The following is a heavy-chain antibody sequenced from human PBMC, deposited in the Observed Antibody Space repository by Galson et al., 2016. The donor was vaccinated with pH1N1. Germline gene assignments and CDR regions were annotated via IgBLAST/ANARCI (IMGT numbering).Heavy chain of an antibody. CDR3: ARDSSGWYFDY. V-gene: IGHV4-59*11. D-gene: IGHD6-19*01. CDR1: RGAINNHY. J-gene: IGHJ4*02. Sequence: ETLSLTCTVSRGAINNHYWTWIRQPPGKGLEWMGYIYYSGSTNYNPSLKSRVTMSVDTSKDQFSLKLTSVTAADTAVYYCARDSSGWYFDYWGQGTLVTVSS. CDR2: IYYSGST.